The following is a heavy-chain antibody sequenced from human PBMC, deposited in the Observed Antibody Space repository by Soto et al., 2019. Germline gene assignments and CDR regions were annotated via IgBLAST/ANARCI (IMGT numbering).Heavy chain of an antibody. V-gene: IGHV3-23*01. CDR2: ISGSGAST. D-gene: IGHD6-19*01. CDR3: AKVLGSSGWVYWYFDL. CDR1: GFTFSSYA. J-gene: IGHJ2*01. Sequence: EVQLLESGGGLVQPGGSLRLSCAASGFTFSSYAMSWVRQAPGKGLEWVSVISGSGASTYYANSVKGRFTISRDNSKNTLYLQMNSLRAEDTAVYDCAKVLGSSGWVYWYFDLWGRGTLVTVSS.